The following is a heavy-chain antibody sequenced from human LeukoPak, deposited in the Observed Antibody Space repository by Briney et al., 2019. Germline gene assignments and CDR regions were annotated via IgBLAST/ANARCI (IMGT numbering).Heavy chain of an antibody. V-gene: IGHV3-30*18. CDR3: AKDEVEMATICPDY. CDR1: GFTCSSYG. CDR2: ISYDGSNK. D-gene: IGHD5-24*01. Sequence: ARTLRLSCADSGFTCSSYGMHWVGQAPGKGLEWLAVISYDGSNKYYADSVKGRFTISRDNSKNTLYLQMNSLRAEDTAVYYCAKDEVEMATICPDYWGQGTLVTVSS. J-gene: IGHJ4*02.